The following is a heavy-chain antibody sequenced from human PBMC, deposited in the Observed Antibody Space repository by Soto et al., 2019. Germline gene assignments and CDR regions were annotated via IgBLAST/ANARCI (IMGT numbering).Heavy chain of an antibody. CDR1: GYTFTSYA. D-gene: IGHD2-8*01. J-gene: IGHJ3*02. CDR3: ARRNVLMVYAIDAFDI. V-gene: IGHV1-3*01. Sequence: GASVKVSCKASGYTFTSYAMHWVRQAPGQRLEWMGWINAGNGNTKYSQKFQGRVTITRDTSASTAYVELSSLRSEDTAVYYCARRNVLMVYAIDAFDIWGQGTMVTVSS. CDR2: INAGNGNT.